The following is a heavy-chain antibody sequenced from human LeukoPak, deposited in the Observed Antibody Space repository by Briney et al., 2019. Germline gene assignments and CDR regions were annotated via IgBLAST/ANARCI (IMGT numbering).Heavy chain of an antibody. Sequence: GASVKVSCKVSGYTLTELSMHRVRQAPGKGLEWMGGFDPEDGETIYAQKFQGRVTMTEDTSTDTAYMELSSLRSEDTAVYYCATVPRFLEWLSYFDYWGQGTLVTVSS. J-gene: IGHJ4*02. CDR2: FDPEDGET. D-gene: IGHD3-3*01. V-gene: IGHV1-24*01. CDR3: ATVPRFLEWLSYFDY. CDR1: GYTLTELS.